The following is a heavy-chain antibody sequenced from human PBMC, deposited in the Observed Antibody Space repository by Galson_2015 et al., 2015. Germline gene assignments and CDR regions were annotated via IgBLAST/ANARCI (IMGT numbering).Heavy chain of an antibody. CDR3: AKATDVTQNTYCSENYVY. CDR2: ITISGTNS. V-gene: IGHV3-23*01. D-gene: IGHD3-10*01. CDR1: GFTFSSYA. J-gene: IGHJ4*02. Sequence: SLRLSCAASGFTFSSYAMRWVRQAPGKGLEWVSAITISGTNSKYADSVKGRFTISRDDFKSTLYLQMDSLRVADTAVYYCAKATDVTQNTYCSENYVYWGRGTLVTVSS.